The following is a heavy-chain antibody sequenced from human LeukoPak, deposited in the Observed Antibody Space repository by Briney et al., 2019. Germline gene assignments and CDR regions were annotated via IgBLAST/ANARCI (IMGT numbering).Heavy chain of an antibody. CDR3: ARAVGYCFSTSCYLAY. V-gene: IGHV7-4-1*02. CDR1: GYTFDTYP. D-gene: IGHD2-2*01. J-gene: IGHJ4*02. Sequence: ASVKISCKASGYTFDTYPMNWVRQAPGQGLEWMGWINTDTRSPTYAQGFTGRFVFSLDTSVSTAYLQINSLKAEDTAVYYCARAVGYCFSTSCYLAYWGQGTLVTVSS. CDR2: INTDTRSP.